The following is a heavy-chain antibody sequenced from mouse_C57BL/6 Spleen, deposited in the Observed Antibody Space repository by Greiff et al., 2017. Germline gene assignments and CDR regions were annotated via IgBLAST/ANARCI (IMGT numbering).Heavy chain of an antibody. Sequence: VQLQQSGAELVRPGTSVKVSCKASGYAFTNYLIEWVKQRPGQGLEWIGVINPGSGGTTSNEKFKGKATLTADKSSSTAYMQLSSLTSEDSAVYCCARPIYYGNYAFDYWGQGTTLTVSS. CDR2: INPGSGGT. CDR1: GYAFTNYL. D-gene: IGHD2-1*01. CDR3: ARPIYYGNYAFDY. J-gene: IGHJ2*01. V-gene: IGHV1-54*01.